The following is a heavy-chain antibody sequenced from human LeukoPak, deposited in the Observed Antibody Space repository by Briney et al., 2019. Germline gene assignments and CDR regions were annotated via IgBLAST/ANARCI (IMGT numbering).Heavy chain of an antibody. CDR2: IKQDGSEK. V-gene: IGHV3-7*01. D-gene: IGHD5-24*01. J-gene: IGHJ4*02. CDR1: GFTFSSYW. CDR3: ARDERWLQLHVHQGGDYFDY. Sequence: GGSLRLSCAASGFTFSSYWMSWVRQAPGKGLEWVANIKQDGSEKYYVDSVKGRFTISRDNAKNSLYLQMNSLRAEDTAVYYCARDERWLQLHVHQGGDYFDYWGQGTLVTVSS.